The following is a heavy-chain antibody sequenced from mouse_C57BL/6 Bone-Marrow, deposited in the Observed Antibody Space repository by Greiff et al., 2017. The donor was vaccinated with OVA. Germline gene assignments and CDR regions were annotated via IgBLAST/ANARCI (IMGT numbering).Heavy chain of an antibody. CDR2: INPNNGGT. J-gene: IGHJ3*01. V-gene: IGHV1-26*01. CDR3: ARSGDYDDFLLAY. D-gene: IGHD2-4*01. Sequence: EVQLQQSGPELVKPGASVKISCKASGYTFTDYYMNWVKQSHGKSLEWIGDINPNNGGTSYNQKFKGKATLTVDKSSSTAYMELRSLTSEDSAVYYCARSGDYDDFLLAYWGQGTLVTVSA. CDR1: GYTFTDYY.